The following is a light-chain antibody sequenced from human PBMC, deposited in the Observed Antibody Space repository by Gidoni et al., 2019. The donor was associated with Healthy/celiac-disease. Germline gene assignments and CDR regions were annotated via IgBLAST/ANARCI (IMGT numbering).Light chain of an antibody. CDR2: DHS. Sequence: SYVRTQPPSVSVAPGQTARITCGGNNIGSKSVQQYQQKPGQAPVLVVYDHSARPSGIPGRFSGSNSRNTATLTISRVEAGDEADYYCQVWDRSSDLVVFGGGTKLTVL. J-gene: IGLJ2*01. V-gene: IGLV3-21*02. CDR3: QVWDRSSDLVV. CDR1: NIGSKS.